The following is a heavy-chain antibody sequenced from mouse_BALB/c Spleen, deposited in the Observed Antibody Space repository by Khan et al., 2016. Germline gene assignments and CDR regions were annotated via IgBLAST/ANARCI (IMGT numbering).Heavy chain of an antibody. V-gene: IGHV1-62-2*01. CDR2: FYPGSGSI. D-gene: IGHD2-4*01. Sequence: QGQRQQAGAELVKPGASVKLSCKASGYTFTEYIIHWVKQRSGQGLEWIGWFYPGSGSIKYNEKFKDKATLTADKSSSTVYMELSRLTSEDSAVYFCARHEGRTMITTVYFDYWGQGTTLTVSS. CDR3: ARHEGRTMITTVYFDY. CDR1: GYTFTEYI. J-gene: IGHJ2*01.